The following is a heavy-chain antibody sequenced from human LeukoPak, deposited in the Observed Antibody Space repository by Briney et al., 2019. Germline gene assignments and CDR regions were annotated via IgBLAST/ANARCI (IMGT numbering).Heavy chain of an antibody. Sequence: GGSLRLSCAASGITVSSSYMSWVRQAPGKGFECISYISNTGITMYYADSVKGRFTISRDNAKNSLYLEMNSLRAEDSAVYYCARVKGSYSFDYWGQGTLVTVSS. D-gene: IGHD3-10*01. J-gene: IGHJ4*02. V-gene: IGHV3-11*01. CDR3: ARVKGSYSFDY. CDR1: GITVSSSY. CDR2: ISNTGITM.